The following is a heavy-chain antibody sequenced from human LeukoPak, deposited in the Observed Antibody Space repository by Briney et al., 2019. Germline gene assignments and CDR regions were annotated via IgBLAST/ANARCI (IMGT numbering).Heavy chain of an antibody. Sequence: AGGSPRLSCVASGFRFDDYALHWVRQAPGKGLEWVSGISWNSGSLGYADSVKGRFTISRDNAKNSLYLQMNSLRAEDTALYYCAKDHYHFWSGHKREGAFDIWGQGTMVTVS. CDR1: GFRFDDYA. V-gene: IGHV3-9*01. J-gene: IGHJ3*02. CDR3: AKDHYHFWSGHKREGAFDI. CDR2: ISWNSGSL. D-gene: IGHD3-3*01.